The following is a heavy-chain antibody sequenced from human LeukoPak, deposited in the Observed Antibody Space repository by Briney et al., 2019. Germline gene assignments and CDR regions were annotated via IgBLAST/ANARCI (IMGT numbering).Heavy chain of an antibody. CDR1: GGTLSSYA. Sequence: GASVKVSCKASGGTLSSYAISWVRQAPGQGLEWMGGIIPIFGTANYAQKFQGRVTITADESTSTAYMELSSLRSEDTAVYYCARGPYYDILTGYLGYWGQGTLVTVSS. CDR2: IIPIFGTA. CDR3: ARGPYYDILTGYLGY. V-gene: IGHV1-69*13. J-gene: IGHJ4*02. D-gene: IGHD3-9*01.